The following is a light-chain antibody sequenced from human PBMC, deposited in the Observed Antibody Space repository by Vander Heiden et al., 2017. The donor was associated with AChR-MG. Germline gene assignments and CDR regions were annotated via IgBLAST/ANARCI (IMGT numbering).Light chain of an antibody. Sequence: SALPQPASVSGSPGPSITISCTGTSSDVGGYNFVYWYQQHPGKAPKFLSYDVSIRPSGVSNRVSGSKSGNTASLTIAGLQAEDEADYYCSSYSSTYTRVFGGGTQLTVL. CDR2: DVS. J-gene: IGLJ3*02. V-gene: IGLV2-14*03. CDR3: SSYSSTYTRV. CDR1: SSDVGGYNF.